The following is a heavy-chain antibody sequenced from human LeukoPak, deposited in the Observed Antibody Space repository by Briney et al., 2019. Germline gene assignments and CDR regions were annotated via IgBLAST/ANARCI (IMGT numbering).Heavy chain of an antibody. CDR1: GFTFSSYG. D-gene: IGHD3-22*01. CDR2: IKQDGSLK. V-gene: IGHV3-7*03. J-gene: IGHJ4*02. CDR3: ATTYDSSGCD. Sequence: SGGSLRLSCAASGFTFSSYGMAWVRQAPGKGLEWVANIKQDGSLKHYGDSVKGRFTISRDNAKNSLYLQMNNLRAQDTALYYCATTYDSSGCDWGQGTLVTVSS.